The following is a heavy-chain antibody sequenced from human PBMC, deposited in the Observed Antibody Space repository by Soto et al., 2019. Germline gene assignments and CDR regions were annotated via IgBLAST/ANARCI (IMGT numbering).Heavy chain of an antibody. CDR2: IWYDGSNK. CDR3: ARGSRYENGGFDY. V-gene: IGHV3-33*01. D-gene: IGHD5-12*01. Sequence: GGSLRLSCAASGFTFSSYSMDWVRQAPGKGLEWVAVIWYDGSNKYYADSVKGRFTISRDNSKNTLYLQMNSLRAEDTAVYYCARGSRYENGGFDYWGQGTLVTVSS. J-gene: IGHJ4*02. CDR1: GFTFSSYS.